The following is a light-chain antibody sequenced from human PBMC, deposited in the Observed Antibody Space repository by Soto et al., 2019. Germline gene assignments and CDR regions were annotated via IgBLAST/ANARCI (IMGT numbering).Light chain of an antibody. CDR3: HHRNNWPPWT. J-gene: IGKJ1*01. CDR1: QSVGSY. CDR2: DAS. Sequence: EIVLTQSPATLSLYPGERATLSCKASQSVGSYLAWYQQKRGQAPRLLIYDASNRATGIPARFSGSGSGTVFTLTISSLEPEDFAVYYCHHRNNWPPWTFGQGTRVEI. V-gene: IGKV3-11*01.